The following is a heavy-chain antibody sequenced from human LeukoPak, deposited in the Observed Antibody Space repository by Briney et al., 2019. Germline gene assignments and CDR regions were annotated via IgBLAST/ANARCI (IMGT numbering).Heavy chain of an antibody. J-gene: IGHJ6*02. D-gene: IGHD6-13*01. Sequence: PSETLSLTCAVYGGSFSGYYWSWIRQPPGKGLEWIGEINHSGSTNYNPSLKSRVTISVDTSKNQFSLKLSPVTAADTAVYYCASAAAGYSSSWSLGGYYYYYGMDVWGQGTTVTVSS. CDR3: ASAAAGYSSSWSLGGYYYYYGMDV. CDR1: GGSFSGYY. CDR2: INHSGST. V-gene: IGHV4-34*01.